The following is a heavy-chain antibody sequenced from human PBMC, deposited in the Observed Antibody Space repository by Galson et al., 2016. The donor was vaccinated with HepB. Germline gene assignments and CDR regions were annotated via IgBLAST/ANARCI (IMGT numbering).Heavy chain of an antibody. Sequence: SLRLSCAASGFTFSNVWMTWVRQAPGKGLEWVGRIKSHIDGGTTHYAAPVKGRFSISRDNSKNTLYLQMNSPRAEDTAVYYCVECGDECDTGDFWGQGTLVTVSS. D-gene: IGHD2-21*01. CDR2: IKSHIDGGTT. CDR3: VECGDECDTGDF. J-gene: IGHJ4*02. V-gene: IGHV3-15*01. CDR1: GFTFSNVW.